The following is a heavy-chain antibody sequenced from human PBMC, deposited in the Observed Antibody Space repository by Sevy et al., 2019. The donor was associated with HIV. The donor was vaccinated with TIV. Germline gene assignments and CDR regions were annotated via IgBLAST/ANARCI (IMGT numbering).Heavy chain of an antibody. V-gene: IGHV3-30*18. CDR3: AKNELERSPYYFDF. D-gene: IGHD1-1*01. CDR2: ISYDGSNK. J-gene: IGHJ4*02. CDR1: GFTFSSYG. Sequence: GGSLRLSCAASGFTFSSYGMHWVRQAPGKGLEWVAVISYDGSNKYYADSVKGRFTISRDNSKNTLSLQMDSLRAEDTAMYFCAKNELERSPYYFDFWGQGTLVTVSS.